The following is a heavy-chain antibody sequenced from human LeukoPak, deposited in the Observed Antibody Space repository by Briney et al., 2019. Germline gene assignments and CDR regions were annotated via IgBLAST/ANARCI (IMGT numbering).Heavy chain of an antibody. J-gene: IGHJ4*02. CDR1: TFTFSNSY. D-gene: IGHD3/OR15-3a*01. CDR3: ARTIGTGPLGHFDY. V-gene: IGHV3-11*01. CDR2: ISSSAGTI. Sequence: GGSLRLSCVASTFTFSNSYMSWIRQAPGKGLEWISYISSSAGTIFYADSVEGRFTVSRNNTKNSLYMQMNALRADDTAVYYCARTIGTGPLGHFDYWGQGTLVTVSS.